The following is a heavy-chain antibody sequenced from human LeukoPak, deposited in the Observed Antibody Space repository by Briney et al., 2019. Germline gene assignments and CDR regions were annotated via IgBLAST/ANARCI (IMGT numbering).Heavy chain of an antibody. D-gene: IGHD2-21*02. CDR3: ARTLAYCGGDCNNFDY. V-gene: IGHV4-59*01. CDR2: IYYSGST. J-gene: IGHJ4*02. CDR1: GASINSYY. Sequence: SETLSLTCTVSGASINSYYWSWIRQPPGKGLEWIGYIYYSGSTNYNPSLKSRVTISVDTSKNQFSLKLSSVTAADTAVYYCARTLAYCGGDCNNFDYWGQGTLVTVSS.